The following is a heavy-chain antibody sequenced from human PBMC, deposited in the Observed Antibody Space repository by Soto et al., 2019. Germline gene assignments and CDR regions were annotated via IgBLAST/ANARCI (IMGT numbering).Heavy chain of an antibody. Sequence: EVQLLESGGGLVHPGGSLRLSCEASGFSFSSFAMSWVRQAPGKGLEWVSGIGGSGGSTYYADSVKGRFTISRDNSKNTLYLQMNSLRVEDTAVYYSARAEDDYGDQDHFDFWGQGTLVTVSS. J-gene: IGHJ4*02. CDR1: GFSFSSFA. CDR2: IGGSGGST. CDR3: ARAEDDYGDQDHFDF. D-gene: IGHD4-17*01. V-gene: IGHV3-23*01.